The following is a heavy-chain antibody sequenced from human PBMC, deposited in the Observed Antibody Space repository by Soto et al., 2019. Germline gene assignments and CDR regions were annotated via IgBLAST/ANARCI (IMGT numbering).Heavy chain of an antibody. J-gene: IGHJ4*02. V-gene: IGHV1-69*02. Sequence: SVKVSCKASGGTFSSYTISWVRQAPGQGLEWMGRIIPILGIANYAQKFQGRVTITADKSTSTAYMELSSLRSEDTAVYYCARQYSGYDFDYWGQGTLVTVSS. CDR2: IIPILGIA. CDR3: ARQYSGYDFDY. CDR1: GGTFSSYT. D-gene: IGHD5-12*01.